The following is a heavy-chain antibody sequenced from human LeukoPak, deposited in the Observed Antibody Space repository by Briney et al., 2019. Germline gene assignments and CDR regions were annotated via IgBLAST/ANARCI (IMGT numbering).Heavy chain of an antibody. J-gene: IGHJ4*02. CDR2: IIPIFGTA. CDR1: GGTFSSYA. CDR3: ARDWRGYSSEPFDY. V-gene: IGHV1-69*05. D-gene: IGHD6-19*01. Sequence: EASVKVSCKASGGTFSSYAISWVRQAPGQGLEWMGGIIPIFGTANYAQKFQGRVTITTDESTSTASMELSSLRSEDTAVYYCARDWRGYSSEPFDYWGQGTLVTVSS.